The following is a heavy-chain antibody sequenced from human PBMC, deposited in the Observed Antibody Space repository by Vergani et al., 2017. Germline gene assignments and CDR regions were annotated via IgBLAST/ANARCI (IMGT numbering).Heavy chain of an antibody. V-gene: IGHV4-38-2*01. CDR2: IHNRGKT. CDR1: GYSIGSGFY. J-gene: IGHJ2*01. D-gene: IGHD2-21*01. Sequence: QVRLEESGPGLVKPSETLSLTCSVSGYSIGSGFYWAWIRQSPGEGLQWLTSIHNRGKTYHNPSLKSRVSVSLDTSKNRFSLHLTSVTATDTAVYYCARSQGDYWYFDLWGPGSLVTVSS. CDR3: ARSQGDYWYFDL.